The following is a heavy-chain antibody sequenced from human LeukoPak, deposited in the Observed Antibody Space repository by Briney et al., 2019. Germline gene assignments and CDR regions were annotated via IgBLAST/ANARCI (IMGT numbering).Heavy chain of an antibody. V-gene: IGHV3-7*02. CDR2: IDQDGSEK. J-gene: IGHJ4*02. CDR3: ARRYDSKRDHSGYGY. CDR1: GFTFSNSW. Sequence: GGSLRLSCAASGFTFSNSWMSCVRQAPGKGLEWVANIDQDGSEKYYVDSVKGRFTISRDNAKNSQSLQMNSLSPEDTAVYYCARRYDSKRDHSGYGYWGQGTLVTVSS. D-gene: IGHD5-12*01.